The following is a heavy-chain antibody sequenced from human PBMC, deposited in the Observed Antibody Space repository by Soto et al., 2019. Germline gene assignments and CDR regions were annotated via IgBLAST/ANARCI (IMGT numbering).Heavy chain of an antibody. V-gene: IGHV2-5*02. Sequence: QITLKESGPTLVKPTQTLTLTCTFSGFSLSTSGGGVGWIRQPPGKALEWLALIYWDDDKRYSPSLKNRLTITKDTSNVQVVLTMTNMDPVDTATYYCAHSRGGGNSAWFDPWGQGTLVTVSS. J-gene: IGHJ5*02. CDR3: AHSRGGGNSAWFDP. D-gene: IGHD2-21*02. CDR1: GFSLSTSGGG. CDR2: IYWDDDK.